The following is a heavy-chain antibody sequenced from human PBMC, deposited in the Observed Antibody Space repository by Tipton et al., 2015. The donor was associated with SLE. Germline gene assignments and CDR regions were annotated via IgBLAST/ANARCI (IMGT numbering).Heavy chain of an antibody. CDR3: ARGGPDSSGDDY. Sequence: TLSLTCTVSGCSISSHYWSWIRQPPGEGLVWTGDIYYSGSTNYNPSLTSRVTISVDTSTNQFSLKLSSVTAADTAVYYCARGGPDSSGDDYWGQGTLVTVSS. D-gene: IGHD3-22*01. CDR1: GCSISSHY. J-gene: IGHJ4*02. CDR2: IYYSGST. V-gene: IGHV4-59*11.